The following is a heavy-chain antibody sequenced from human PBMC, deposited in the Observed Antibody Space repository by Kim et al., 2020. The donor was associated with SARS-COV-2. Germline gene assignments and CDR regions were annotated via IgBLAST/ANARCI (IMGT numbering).Heavy chain of an antibody. J-gene: IGHJ6*02. D-gene: IGHD6-19*01. Sequence: GGSLRLSCAASGFTFSSYGMHWVRQAPGKGLEWVAVISYDGSNKYYADSVKGRFTISRDNSKNTLYLQMNSLRAEDTAVYYCAKASVPYSTGGYTGHYYYFGMDVWGQGTLVTVSS. V-gene: IGHV3-30*18. CDR2: ISYDGSNK. CDR3: AKASVPYSTGGYTGHYYYFGMDV. CDR1: GFTFSSYG.